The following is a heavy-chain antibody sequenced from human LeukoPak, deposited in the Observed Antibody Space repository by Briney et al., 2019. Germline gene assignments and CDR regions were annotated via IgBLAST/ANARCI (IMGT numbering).Heavy chain of an antibody. J-gene: IGHJ4*02. CDR3: ASNSGSYFGDGFLDY. Sequence: NPSETLSLTCTVSGGSISSSSYYWGWIRQPPGKGLEWIGSIYHSGSTYYNPSLKSRVTISVDTSKNQFSLKLSSVTAADTAVYYCASNSGSYFGDGFLDYWGQGTLVTVSS. CDR1: GGSISSSSYY. CDR2: IYHSGST. D-gene: IGHD1-26*01. V-gene: IGHV4-39*07.